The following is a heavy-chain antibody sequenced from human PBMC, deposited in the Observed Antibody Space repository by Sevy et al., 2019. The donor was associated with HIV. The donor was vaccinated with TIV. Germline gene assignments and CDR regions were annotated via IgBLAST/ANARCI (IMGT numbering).Heavy chain of an antibody. V-gene: IGHV3-23*01. Sequence: GGSLRLSCAASGFTFSSYAMSWVRQAPGKGLEWVSAISGSGGSTYYADSVKGRFTISRDNSKNTLYLQMDSLRPEDTTIYYCARDPGNSGNYWGQGTLVTVSS. J-gene: IGHJ4*02. D-gene: IGHD1-1*01. CDR1: GFTFSSYA. CDR2: ISGSGGST. CDR3: ARDPGNSGNY.